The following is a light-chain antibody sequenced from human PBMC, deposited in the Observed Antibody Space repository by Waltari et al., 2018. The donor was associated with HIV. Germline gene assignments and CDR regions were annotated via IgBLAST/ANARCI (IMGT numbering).Light chain of an antibody. CDR2: DNT. CDR1: SSNIGAGYD. CDR3: QSYDSSLKVI. J-gene: IGLJ2*01. Sequence: QSVLTQPPSVPGAPGQRVTISCTGTSSNIGAGYDVHWYQQFPGSVHRLLIYDNTNRPAGVPDRFSGSKSGTSASLAISGLQAEYEADYYCQSYDSSLKVIFGGGTKVTVL. V-gene: IGLV1-40*01.